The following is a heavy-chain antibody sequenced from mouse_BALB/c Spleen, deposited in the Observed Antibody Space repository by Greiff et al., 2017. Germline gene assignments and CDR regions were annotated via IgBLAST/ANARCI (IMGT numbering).Heavy chain of an antibody. V-gene: IGHV2-6-7*01. D-gene: IGHD2-2*01. J-gene: IGHJ4*01. CDR3: ARYGYDFFYAMDY. CDR1: GFSLTGYG. Sequence: QVQLKESGPGLVAPSQSLSITCTVSGFSLTGYGVNWVRQPPGKGLEWLGMIWGDGSTDYNSALKSRLSISKDNSKSQVLLKMNSLQTDDTARYYCARYGYDFFYAMDYWGQGTSVTVSA. CDR2: IWGDGST.